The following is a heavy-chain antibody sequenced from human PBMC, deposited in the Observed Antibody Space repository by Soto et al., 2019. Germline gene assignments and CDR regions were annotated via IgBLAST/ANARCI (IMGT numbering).Heavy chain of an antibody. Sequence: SGPTLVNPTETLTLTCTVSGFSLSNARMGVSWIRQPPGKALEWLAHIFSSDEKSYSTSLKSRLTISKDTSKSQVVLTMTNMDPVDTATYYCARIRRDYYYDSSGYSDYWGQGTLVTVS. CDR3: ARIRRDYYYDSSGYSDY. CDR2: IFSSDEK. J-gene: IGHJ4*02. V-gene: IGHV2-26*01. D-gene: IGHD3-22*01. CDR1: GFSLSNARMG.